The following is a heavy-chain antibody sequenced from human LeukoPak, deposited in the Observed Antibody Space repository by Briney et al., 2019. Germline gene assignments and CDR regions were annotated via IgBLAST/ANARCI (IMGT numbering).Heavy chain of an antibody. D-gene: IGHD3-10*01. CDR2: IYYSGST. CDR1: GGSISSYY. V-gene: IGHV4-59*01. CDR3: ARAKSTYYYGSGSHNWFDP. J-gene: IGHJ5*02. Sequence: SETLSLTCTVSGGSISSYYWSWIRQPPGKGLEWIGYIYYSGSTNYNPSLKSRVTISVDTSKNQFSLKLSSVTAADTAVYYCARAKSTYYYGSGSHNWFDPWGQGTLVTVSS.